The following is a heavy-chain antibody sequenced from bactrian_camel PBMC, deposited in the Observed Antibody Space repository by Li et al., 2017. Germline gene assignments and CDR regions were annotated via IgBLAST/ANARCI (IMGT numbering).Heavy chain of an antibody. Sequence: HVQLVESGGGSVQAGGSLRLSCAFSGYTYSAHCMGWFRQAPGKEREGVAAIRADGTTSYADSVKGRFTISKDIAKNIQYLQMNSLKPEDTAMYYCAATRNAFSGSRVGTWAEYMYWGQGTQVTVS. D-gene: IGHD5*01. CDR2: IRADGTT. V-gene: IGHV3S26*01. J-gene: IGHJ4*01. CDR3: AATRNAFSGSRVGTWAEYMY. CDR1: GYTYSAHC.